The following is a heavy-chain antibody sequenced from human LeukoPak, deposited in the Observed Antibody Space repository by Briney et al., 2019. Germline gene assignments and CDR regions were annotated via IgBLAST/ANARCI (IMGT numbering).Heavy chain of an antibody. CDR3: ARVHRRGFGEIFIDY. V-gene: IGHV4-61*05. D-gene: IGHD3-10*01. J-gene: IGHJ4*02. CDR2: IYYSGST. CDR1: GGSISSSSYY. Sequence: SETLSLTCTVSGGSISSSSYYWGWIRQSPGKGLEWIGYIYYSGSTNYNPSLKSRVTISVDTSKNQFSLKLTSVTAADTAIYYCARVHRRGFGEIFIDYWGQGTLVTVSS.